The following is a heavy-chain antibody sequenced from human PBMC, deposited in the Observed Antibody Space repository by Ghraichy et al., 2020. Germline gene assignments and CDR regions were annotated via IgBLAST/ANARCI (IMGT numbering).Heavy chain of an antibody. CDR2: ISSSSSYI. J-gene: IGHJ4*02. CDR3: AKMVRGVIDY. CDR1: GFTFSSYS. D-gene: IGHD3-10*01. V-gene: IGHV3-21*01. Sequence: GGSLRLSCAASGFTFSSYSMNWVRQAPGKGLEWVSSISSSSSYIYYADSVKGRFTISRDNAKNSLYLQMNSLRAEDTAVYYCAKMVRGVIDYWGQGTLVTVSS.